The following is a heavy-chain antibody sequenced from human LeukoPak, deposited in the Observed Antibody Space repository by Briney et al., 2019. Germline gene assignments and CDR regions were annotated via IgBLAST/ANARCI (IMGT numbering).Heavy chain of an antibody. CDR3: ARDQYYDSKGWFDP. J-gene: IGHJ5*02. CDR1: GGTFSSYA. D-gene: IGHD3-22*01. V-gene: IGHV1-18*01. Sequence: ASVKVSCKASGGTFSSYAISWVRQAPGQGLEWMGWIHTYNGHTNYAQKLRGRVTMTTDTSTSTAYMELRSLRSDDTAAYYCARDQYYDSKGWFDPWGQGTLVTVSS. CDR2: IHTYNGHT.